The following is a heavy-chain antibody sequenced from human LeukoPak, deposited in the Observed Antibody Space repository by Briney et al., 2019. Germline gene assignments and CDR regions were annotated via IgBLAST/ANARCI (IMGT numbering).Heavy chain of an antibody. CDR1: GFTFISHS. V-gene: IGHV3-21*01. Sequence: NPGGSLRLSCAASGFTFISHSMNWVRQAPGKGLEWVSSISSYSNFIQYAASVKGRFTISRDNANNLLFLQMDSLSADDTAMYFCAGSPDRDYSAVGRCRFDPWGQGTLVTVSS. CDR3: AGSPDRDYSAVGRCRFDP. CDR2: ISSYSNFI. J-gene: IGHJ5*02. D-gene: IGHD3-10*01.